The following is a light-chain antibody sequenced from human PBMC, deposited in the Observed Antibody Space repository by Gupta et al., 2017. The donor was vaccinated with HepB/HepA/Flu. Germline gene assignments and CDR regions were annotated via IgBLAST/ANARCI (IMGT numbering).Light chain of an antibody. Sequence: ERVMTQSPATLSVSPGERVTLSCRASQSVASNLAWYQQKAGQGPRLLIYEASTRATGIPTRFSGSGSGTEFTLTISSLQSAEFAVYYCQQDNHWPITFGGGTKVEIK. CDR2: EAS. CDR1: QSVASN. V-gene: IGKV3-15*01. CDR3: QQDNHWPIT. J-gene: IGKJ4*01.